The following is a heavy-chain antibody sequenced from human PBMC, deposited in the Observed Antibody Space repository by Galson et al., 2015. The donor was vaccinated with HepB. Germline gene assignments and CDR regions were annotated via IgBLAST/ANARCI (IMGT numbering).Heavy chain of an antibody. Sequence: SVKVSCKASGYAFASSGISWVRQAPGQGLEWMGWISTYIGNTNYAQKLQGRVTMTTDTSTSTAYMELRSLRSDDTAVYYCARTYSGSSLFGAFDMWGQGTTVTVSS. J-gene: IGHJ3*02. CDR1: GYAFASSG. CDR2: ISTYIGNT. V-gene: IGHV1-18*01. CDR3: ARTYSGSSLFGAFDM. D-gene: IGHD6-6*01.